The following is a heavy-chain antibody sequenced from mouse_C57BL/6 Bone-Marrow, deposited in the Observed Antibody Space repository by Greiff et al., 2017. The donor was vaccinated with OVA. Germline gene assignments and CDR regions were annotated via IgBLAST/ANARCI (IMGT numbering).Heavy chain of an antibody. CDR2: IYPGSGST. V-gene: IGHV1-55*01. J-gene: IGHJ4*01. Sequence: QVQLQQPGAELVKPGASVKMSCKASGYTFTSYWITWVKQRPGQGLEWIGDIYPGSGSTNYNEKFKSKATLTVDTSSSTAYMQLSSLTSEDSAVYYCAFNTTVVGYYAMDYWGQGTSVTVSS. CDR3: AFNTTVVGYYAMDY. D-gene: IGHD1-1*01. CDR1: GYTFTSYW.